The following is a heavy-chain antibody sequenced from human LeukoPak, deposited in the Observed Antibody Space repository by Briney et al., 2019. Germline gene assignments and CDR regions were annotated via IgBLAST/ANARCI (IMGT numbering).Heavy chain of an antibody. J-gene: IGHJ4*01. D-gene: IGHD4-17*01. CDR1: GFTFSSYG. CDR2: IRNDGSNK. V-gene: IGHV3-30*02. CDR3: AKPSRGVTTPYYFDY. Sequence: PGGSLRLSCAASGFTFSSYGMYWVRQAPGKGLEWVAFIRNDGSNKYYVDSVKGRFTISRDNSKNTLYLQMNSLRDEDTAVYYCAKPSRGVTTPYYFDYWGHGTLVTVSS.